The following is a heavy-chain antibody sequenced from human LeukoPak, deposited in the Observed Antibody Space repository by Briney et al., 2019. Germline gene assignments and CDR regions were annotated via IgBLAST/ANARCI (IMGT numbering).Heavy chain of an antibody. Sequence: PSETLSLTCTVSGGSISGYYWSWIRQPPGKGLEWIGYIYSSGSTNYNPSLKSRVTISVDTSKNQFSLKLSSVAAADTAVYYCARRVDDSSGYHYWGQGTLVTVSS. CDR1: GGSISGYY. CDR3: ARRVDDSSGYHY. D-gene: IGHD3-22*01. J-gene: IGHJ4*02. V-gene: IGHV4-59*08. CDR2: IYSSGST.